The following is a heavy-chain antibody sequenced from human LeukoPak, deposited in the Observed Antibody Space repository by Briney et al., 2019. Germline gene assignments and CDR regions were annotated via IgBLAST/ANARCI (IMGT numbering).Heavy chain of an antibody. D-gene: IGHD1-26*01. V-gene: IGHV3-23*01. J-gene: IGHJ4*02. Sequence: GGSLRLSCAASGCTFSSYAMSWVRQAPGKGLEGVSAISSGGGSTYYADSVKGRFTISRDDSKNTLYLQMNSLRAEDTAVYYCAKDHLQWELDYFDYWGQGTLVTVSS. CDR1: GCTFSSYA. CDR3: AKDHLQWELDYFDY. CDR2: ISSGGGST.